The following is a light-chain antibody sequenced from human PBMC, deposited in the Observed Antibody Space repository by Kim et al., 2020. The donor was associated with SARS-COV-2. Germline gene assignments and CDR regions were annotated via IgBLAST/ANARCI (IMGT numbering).Light chain of an antibody. CDR2: DN. V-gene: IGLV3-1*01. CDR3: QAWDSSTWV. J-gene: IGLJ3*02. Sequence: VSVSPGQTATITCSGGKWGDKYACWYQQKAGQPPVLVIYDNKRPSGIPERFSGSNSGNTATLTISGTQAVDEADYYCQAWDSSTWVFGGGTQLTVL. CDR1: KWGDKY.